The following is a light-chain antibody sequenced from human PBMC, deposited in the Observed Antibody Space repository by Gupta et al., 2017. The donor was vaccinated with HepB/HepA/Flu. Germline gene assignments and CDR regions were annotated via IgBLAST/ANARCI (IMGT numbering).Light chain of an antibody. CDR2: YNS. CDR1: QIERKS. CDR3: QVLESTSDRPV. V-gene: IGLV3-21*01. Sequence: SSLLTHPPSVSAASGKTASSTCAETQIERKSVHWYQPKPGQPPGLVIYYNSDRTAGIPGRCSGSNYGNTATLTMSRVEAGDGAKYFCQVLESTSDRPVVGGGTRLTVL. J-gene: IGLJ3*02.